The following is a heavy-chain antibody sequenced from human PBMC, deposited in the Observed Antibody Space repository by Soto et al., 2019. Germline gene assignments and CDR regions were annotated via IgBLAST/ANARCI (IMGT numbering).Heavy chain of an antibody. CDR3: ARAQYYVGSVYTYYDY. D-gene: IGHD3-22*01. V-gene: IGHV3-74*01. Sequence: GGSLRLSCAASGFTFSSQRMHWVRQAPGKGLVWVSRINSDGSSTSYADFVKGRFTISRDNAKNTMYLQMNSLRAEDTAVYYCARAQYYVGSVYTYYDYWGQGALVTVSS. J-gene: IGHJ4*02. CDR1: GFTFSSQR. CDR2: INSDGSST.